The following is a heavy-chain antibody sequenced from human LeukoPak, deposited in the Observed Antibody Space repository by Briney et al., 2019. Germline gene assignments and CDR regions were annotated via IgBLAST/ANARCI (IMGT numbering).Heavy chain of an antibody. D-gene: IGHD2-2*01. Sequence: ASVKVSCKASGYTFAGYYMHWVRQAPGQGREWMGWINPNSCGTHNAQKFQGRVTMTRDTSISTAYMELSRLRSDDTAVYYCASHIIGYCSSTSCYELDYWGQGTLVTVSS. J-gene: IGHJ4*02. CDR3: ASHIIGYCSSTSCYELDY. V-gene: IGHV1-2*02. CDR2: INPNSCGT. CDR1: GYTFAGYY.